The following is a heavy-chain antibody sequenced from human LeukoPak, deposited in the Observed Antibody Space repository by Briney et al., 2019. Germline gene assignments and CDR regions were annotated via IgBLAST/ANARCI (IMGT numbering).Heavy chain of an antibody. D-gene: IGHD3-3*01. J-gene: IGHJ3*02. Sequence: SVKVSCKASGGTFSSYAISWVRQAPGQGLEWMGGIIPIFGTANYAQKFQGRVTITTDESSSTAYMELSSLRSEDTAVYYCAREAYYDFWSGTRHAFDIWGQGTMVTVAS. V-gene: IGHV1-69*05. CDR2: IIPIFGTA. CDR1: GGTFSSYA. CDR3: AREAYYDFWSGTRHAFDI.